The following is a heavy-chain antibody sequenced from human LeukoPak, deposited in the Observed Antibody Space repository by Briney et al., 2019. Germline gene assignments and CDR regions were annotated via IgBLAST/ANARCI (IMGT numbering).Heavy chain of an antibody. CDR3: GRVARGNYYHFDS. Sequence: PGGSLRLSCAASGFTFSSFSLTWVRQPPGKGLEWLSYISFNSETTSYADSVKGRFTSSRDYAKNSLYLQMNSLRAEDTAVYYCGRVARGNYYHFDSWGQGTLVTVSS. D-gene: IGHD1-26*01. V-gene: IGHV3-48*04. CDR1: GFTFSSFS. CDR2: ISFNSETT. J-gene: IGHJ4*02.